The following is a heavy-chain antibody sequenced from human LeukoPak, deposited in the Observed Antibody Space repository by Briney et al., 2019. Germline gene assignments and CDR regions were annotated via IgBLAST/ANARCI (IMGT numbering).Heavy chain of an antibody. V-gene: IGHV3-30-3*01. J-gene: IGHJ4*02. CDR1: GFTFSNNW. CDR2: ISYDGSNK. Sequence: PGGSLRLSCAASGFTFSNNWMSWVRRAPGKGLEWVAVISYDGSNKYYADSVKGRFTISRDNSKNTLYLQMNSLRAEDTAVYYCARADYDFWSGQLDYWGQGTLVTVSS. D-gene: IGHD3-3*01. CDR3: ARADYDFWSGQLDY.